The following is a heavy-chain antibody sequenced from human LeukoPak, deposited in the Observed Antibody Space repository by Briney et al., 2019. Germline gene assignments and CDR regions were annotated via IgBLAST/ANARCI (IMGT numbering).Heavy chain of an antibody. Sequence: GASVKVSCKASGYTFTSYDINWVRQATGQGLEWMGWMNPNSGNTGYAQKFQGRVTMTRNTSISTAYMELSSLRSEDTAVYYCARDTPIAVAGSDAFDIWGQGTMVTVSS. D-gene: IGHD6-19*01. J-gene: IGHJ3*02. CDR1: GYTFTSYD. CDR3: ARDTPIAVAGSDAFDI. V-gene: IGHV1-8*01. CDR2: MNPNSGNT.